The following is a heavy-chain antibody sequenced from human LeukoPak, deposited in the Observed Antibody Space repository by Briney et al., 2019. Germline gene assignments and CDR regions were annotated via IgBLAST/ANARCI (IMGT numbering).Heavy chain of an antibody. V-gene: IGHV3-66*02. D-gene: IGHD3-10*01. CDR1: GFTVSSNY. CDR2: IYSGGST. CDR3: ARDGGYGSGLFDY. J-gene: IGHJ4*02. Sequence: GGSLRLSCAASGFTVSSNYMGWVRQAPGKGLEWVSVIYSGGSTYYADSVKGRFTISRDNSKNTLYLQMNSLRAEDTAVYYCARDGGYGSGLFDYWGQGTLVTVSS.